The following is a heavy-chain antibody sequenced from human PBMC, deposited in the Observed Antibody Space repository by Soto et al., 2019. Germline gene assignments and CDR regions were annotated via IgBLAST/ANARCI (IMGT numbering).Heavy chain of an antibody. CDR2: IYYSGST. D-gene: IGHD2-21*01. Sequence: PSETLSLTCTVSGGSISSSSYYWGWIRQPPGKGLEWIGSIYYSGSTYYNPSLKSRVTISVDTSKNQFSLKLSSVTAADTAVYYCGVGMLYCGGDCPGGVFDIWGQGTMVTVSS. J-gene: IGHJ3*02. CDR1: GGSISSSSYY. CDR3: GVGMLYCGGDCPGGVFDI. V-gene: IGHV4-39*01.